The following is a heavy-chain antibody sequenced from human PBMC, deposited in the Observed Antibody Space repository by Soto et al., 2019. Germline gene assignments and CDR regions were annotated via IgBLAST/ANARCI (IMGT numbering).Heavy chain of an antibody. V-gene: IGHV1-8*01. CDR1: GYTFTSYD. D-gene: IGHD3-22*01. Sequence: QVQLVQSGAEVKKPGASVKVSCKASGYTFTSYDINWVRQATGQGLEWMGWMNPNTGNTDFAQKFQGRVTMTRNTSISTAYMELSSLRSEDTAVYYCARDEGDDSSGYYDVNYWGQGTLVTVSS. CDR3: ARDEGDDSSGYYDVNY. CDR2: MNPNTGNT. J-gene: IGHJ4*02.